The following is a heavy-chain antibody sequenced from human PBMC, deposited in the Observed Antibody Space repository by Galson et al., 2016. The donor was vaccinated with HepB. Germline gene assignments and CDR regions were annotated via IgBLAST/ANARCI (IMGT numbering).Heavy chain of an antibody. CDR2: IFYTGIT. J-gene: IGHJ4*02. CDR3: ARARTYYDILTGYFY. CDR1: GGSVSSGHYY. V-gene: IGHV4-61*01. Sequence: SETLSLTCDVSGGSVSSGHYYWSWIRQPPGQGLEWIGYIFYTGITNYNSSLKSRVTISVDTSKNQFSLKLSSVTAADTAVYYCARARTYYDILTGYFYWGRGTLVTVSS. D-gene: IGHD3-9*01.